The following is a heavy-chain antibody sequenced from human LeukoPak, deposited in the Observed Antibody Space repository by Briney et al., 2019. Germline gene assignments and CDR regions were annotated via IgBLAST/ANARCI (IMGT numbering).Heavy chain of an antibody. Sequence: GGSLRLSCAASGFTFSSYSMNWVRQAPGKGLEWVSYISSSSSTIYYADSVKGRFTISRDNAKNPLYLQMNSLRAEDTAVYYCARDKAIRGYSYVLDYWGQGTLVTVSS. V-gene: IGHV3-48*01. D-gene: IGHD5-18*01. CDR3: ARDKAIRGYSYVLDY. J-gene: IGHJ4*02. CDR1: GFTFSSYS. CDR2: ISSSSSTI.